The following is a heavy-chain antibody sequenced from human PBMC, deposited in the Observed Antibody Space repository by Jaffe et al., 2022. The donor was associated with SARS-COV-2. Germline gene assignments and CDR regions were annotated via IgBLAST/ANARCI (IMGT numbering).Heavy chain of an antibody. CDR3: TRGSPRNNYFDL. V-gene: IGHV1-69*02. D-gene: IGHD3-10*01. Sequence: QVHLVQSGAEVKKPGSSVKVSCKVSGGSLGTYSFSWVRQAPGQGLEWLGRIVPLIGLTNYAKKFQGRVTVTVDKSTSTAYMELTRLMFDDTAVYYCTRGSPRNNYFDLWGQGTLVTVSS. CDR2: IVPLIGLT. CDR1: GGSLGTYS. J-gene: IGHJ5*02.